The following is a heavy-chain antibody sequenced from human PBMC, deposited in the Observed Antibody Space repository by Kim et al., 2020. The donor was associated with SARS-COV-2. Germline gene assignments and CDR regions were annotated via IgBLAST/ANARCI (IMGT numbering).Heavy chain of an antibody. D-gene: IGHD2-15*01. CDR3: AREYCSGGSCYPDAFDI. Sequence: GGSLRLSCAASGFTFSSYWMSWVRQAPGKGLEWVANIKQDGSEKYYVDSVKGRFTISRDNAKNSLYLQMNSLRAEDTAVYYCAREYCSGGSCYPDAFDIWGQGTMVTVSS. CDR2: IKQDGSEK. V-gene: IGHV3-7*01. J-gene: IGHJ3*02. CDR1: GFTFSSYW.